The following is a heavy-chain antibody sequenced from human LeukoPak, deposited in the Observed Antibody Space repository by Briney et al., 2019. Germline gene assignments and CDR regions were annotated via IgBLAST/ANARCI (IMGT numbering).Heavy chain of an antibody. CDR2: ISYDGSNK. CDR3: ARHADIVVVPAATIDY. V-gene: IGHV3-30*04. Sequence: GGSLRLSCAASGFTFSSYAMHWVRQAPGKGLEWVAVISYDGSNKYYADSVKGRFTISRDNSKNTLYLQMNSLRAEDTAVYYCARHADIVVVPAATIDYWGQGTPVTVSS. CDR1: GFTFSSYA. D-gene: IGHD2-2*01. J-gene: IGHJ4*02.